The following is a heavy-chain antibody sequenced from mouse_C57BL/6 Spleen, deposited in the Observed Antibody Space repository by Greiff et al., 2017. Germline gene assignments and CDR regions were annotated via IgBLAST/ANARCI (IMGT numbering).Heavy chain of an antibody. CDR2: IDPSDSYT. V-gene: IGHV1-69*01. J-gene: IGHJ2*01. CDR3: ARHYFFDY. CDR1: GYTFTSYW. Sequence: QVQLKQPGAELVMPGASVKLSCKASGYTFTSYWMHWVKQRPGQGLEWIGEIDPSDSYTNYNQKFKGKSTLTVDKSSSTAYMQLSSLTSEDSAVYYCARHYFFDYWGQGTTLTVSS.